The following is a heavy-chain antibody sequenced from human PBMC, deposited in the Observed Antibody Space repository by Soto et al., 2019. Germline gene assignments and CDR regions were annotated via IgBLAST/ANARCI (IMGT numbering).Heavy chain of an antibody. CDR2: IYYSGST. CDR1: GGSISSSSYY. D-gene: IGHD4-17*01. Sequence: QLRLQESGPGLVKPSETLSLTCTVSGGSISSSSYYWGWIRQPPGKGLEWIGSIYYSGSTYYNPSLKRRVTISVDTSRTQFSLKLSSVTAADTAVYYCARHQTVTSSGFDYWGQGTLVTVSS. V-gene: IGHV4-39*01. J-gene: IGHJ4*02. CDR3: ARHQTVTSSGFDY.